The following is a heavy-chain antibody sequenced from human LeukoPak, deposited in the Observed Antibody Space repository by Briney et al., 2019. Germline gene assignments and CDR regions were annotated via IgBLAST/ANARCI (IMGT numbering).Heavy chain of an antibody. CDR1: GGSTSGKF. D-gene: IGHD1-1*01. Sequence: SETLSLTCSVSGGSTSGKFWTWIRQPPGKGLEWIGFNYYSGSTNYNSSLKSRVTISVDTSKNHFSLKLSSVTATDTAIYYCARGNWPPAFDIWGQGTLVTVSS. CDR3: ARGNWPPAFDI. J-gene: IGHJ3*02. CDR2: NYYSGST. V-gene: IGHV4-59*01.